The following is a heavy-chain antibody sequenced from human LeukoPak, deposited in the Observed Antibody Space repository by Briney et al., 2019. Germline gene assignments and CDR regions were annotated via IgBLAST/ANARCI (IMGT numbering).Heavy chain of an antibody. J-gene: IGHJ4*02. CDR2: INPNDGDT. CDR3: ARANFLYCSSSTCLFDC. D-gene: IGHD2-2*01. Sequence: ASVKVSCKASGYTFTDYYMHWVRQAPGQGFEWMGWINPNDGDTNYAQKFQGRVTMTRDTSISTAHMEVSRLRSDDTAVYYCARANFLYCSSSTCLFDCWGQGTLVTVSS. V-gene: IGHV1-2*02. CDR1: GYTFTDYY.